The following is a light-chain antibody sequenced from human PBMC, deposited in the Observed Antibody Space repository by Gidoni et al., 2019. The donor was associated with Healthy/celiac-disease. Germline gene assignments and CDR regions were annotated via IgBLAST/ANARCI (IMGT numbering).Light chain of an antibody. CDR3: QQYGSSPPYT. V-gene: IGKV3-20*01. CDR2: GAS. J-gene: IGKJ2*01. Sequence: EIVLTQSPGTLSLSPGERATLSCRASQSVSSSYLAWYQQKPGQAPRLLIYGASSRATGIPDRFSGSGSGTDFTLNISRLEPEDFAVYYCQQYGSSPPYTFGQXTKLEIK. CDR1: QSVSSSY.